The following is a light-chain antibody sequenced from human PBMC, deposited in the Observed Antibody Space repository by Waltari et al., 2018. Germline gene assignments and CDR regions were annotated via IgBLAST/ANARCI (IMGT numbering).Light chain of an antibody. CDR3: RAYTSRGTLK. J-gene: IGLJ2*01. V-gene: IGLV2-14*03. CDR2: DLT. CDR1: SDDIGAYSY. Sequence: QSALTQPASVSGSPGQSITIPCTGTSDDIGAYSYVTWYHQRPGKVPKLIIYDLTERPAGVSNRFSVAKAGSTASLTVSGLQAEDEGLFYCRAYTSRGTLKFGGGTRVTVL.